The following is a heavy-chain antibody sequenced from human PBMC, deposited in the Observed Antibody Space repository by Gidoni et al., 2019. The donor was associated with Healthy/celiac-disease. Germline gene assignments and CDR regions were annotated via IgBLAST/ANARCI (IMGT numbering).Heavy chain of an antibody. CDR1: GYTFTSYA. CDR3: ARGGGYCSSTSCQTKAVSYYYYGGR. D-gene: IGHD2-2*03. J-gene: IGHJ6*02. CDR2: INAGNGNT. Sequence: QVQLVQSGAQVKKPGASVKVSCKASGYTFTSYAMHWVRTAPGQRLEWMGWINAGNGNTKYSQKFQGRVTITRDTSASTAYMELSSLRSEDTAVYYCARGGGYCSSTSCQTKAVSYYYYGGRLGPRDHGHRLL. V-gene: IGHV1-3*01.